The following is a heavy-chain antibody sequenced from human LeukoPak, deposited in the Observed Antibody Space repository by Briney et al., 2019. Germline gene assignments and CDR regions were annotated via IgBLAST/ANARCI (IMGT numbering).Heavy chain of an antibody. J-gene: IGHJ5*02. CDR1: GASISTSSDY. CDR3: ARALNWNRNWFDP. V-gene: IGHV4-39*07. Sequence: PSETLSLTCTVSGASISTSSDYWGWIRQPPGKGLEWIASIYYSATTYYNPSLVSRVTISVDTSKNQFSLKLSSVTAADTAVYYCARALNWNRNWFDPWGQGTLVTVSS. CDR2: IYYSATT. D-gene: IGHD1-1*01.